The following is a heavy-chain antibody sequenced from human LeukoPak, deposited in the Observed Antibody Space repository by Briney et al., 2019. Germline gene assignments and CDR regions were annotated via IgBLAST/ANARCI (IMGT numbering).Heavy chain of an antibody. CDR3: AKRARYNSARATDFDS. J-gene: IGHJ4*02. Sequence: GGSLRLSCAASGFTFSNYVMGWVHQAPGRGLEWVSSIGNSGDSTYYTDSVKGRFTISRDNSNNLVYLQMNNLRAEDTAEYYCAKRARYNSARATDFDSWGQGTQVTVSS. CDR2: IGNSGDST. D-gene: IGHD6-19*01. V-gene: IGHV3-23*01. CDR1: GFTFSNYV.